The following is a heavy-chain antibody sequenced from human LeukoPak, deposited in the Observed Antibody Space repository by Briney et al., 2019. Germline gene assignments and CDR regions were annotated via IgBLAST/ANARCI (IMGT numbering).Heavy chain of an antibody. V-gene: IGHV4-4*02. J-gene: IGHJ4*02. Sequence: SETLSLTCAVSGGSIISGNWWSWVRQPPGKGLEWIGEIYHSESTNFNPSLNDRVTMSVDKSKHQFPLKLTSVTAADTAVYYGTSSSGDYALDCWGQGTLVTVSS. CDR1: GGSIISGNW. CDR2: IYHSEST. D-gene: IGHD4-17*01. CDR3: TSSSGDYALDC.